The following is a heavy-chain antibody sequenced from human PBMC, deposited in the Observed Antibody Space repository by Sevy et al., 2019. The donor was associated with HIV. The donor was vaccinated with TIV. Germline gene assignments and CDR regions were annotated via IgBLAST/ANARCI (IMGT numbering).Heavy chain of an antibody. CDR1: GYYFTGYY. CDR2: INPNGGGT. Sequence: ASVKVSCKASGYYFTGYYVHWVRQAPGQGLEWMGWINPNGGGTNIGQKFHGRVTMSRDTSITIAYMELTRLRSNDTGVYFCARSVYGSGTYLNDYWGQGTLVTVSS. D-gene: IGHD3-10*01. V-gene: IGHV1-2*02. J-gene: IGHJ4*02. CDR3: ARSVYGSGTYLNDY.